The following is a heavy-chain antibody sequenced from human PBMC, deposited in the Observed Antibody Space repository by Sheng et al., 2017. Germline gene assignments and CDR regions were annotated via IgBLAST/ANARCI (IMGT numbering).Heavy chain of an antibody. D-gene: IGHD1-7*01. CDR2: ISSSGSTI. J-gene: IGHJ3*02. CDR1: GFTFSSYE. Sequence: EVQLVESGGGLVQPGGSLRLSCAASGFTFSSYEMNWVRQAPGKGLEWVSYISSSGSTIYYADSVKGRFTISRDNSKNTLYLQMNSLRAGDTAVYYCAKPRNYLDAFDIWGLGTMVTVSS. CDR3: AKPRNYLDAFDI. V-gene: IGHV3-48*03.